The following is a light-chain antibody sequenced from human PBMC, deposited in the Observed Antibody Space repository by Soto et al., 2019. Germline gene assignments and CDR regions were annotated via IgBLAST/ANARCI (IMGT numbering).Light chain of an antibody. CDR2: DAS. CDR3: QQRSNWPPIT. CDR1: QSVSSY. V-gene: IGKV3-11*01. Sequence: EIVLTQSPATLSLSPGERATLSCRASQSVSSYLAGYQQKPGQAPRLFIYDASNRATGIPARFSGSGYGTHFTLTISSLEPKDFAVYCCQQRSNWPPITFGQGTRLEIK. J-gene: IGKJ5*01.